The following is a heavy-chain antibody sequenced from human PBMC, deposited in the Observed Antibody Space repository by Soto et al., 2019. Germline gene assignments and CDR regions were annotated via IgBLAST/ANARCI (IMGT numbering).Heavy chain of an antibody. D-gene: IGHD4-17*01. J-gene: IGHJ5*02. CDR1: GGSISSSSYY. CDR3: ARHMDDYGDYWFDP. Sequence: PSETLSLTCTVSGGSISSSSYYWGWIRQPPGKGLEWIGSIYYSGSTYYNPSLKSRVTISVDTSKNQFSLKLSSVTAADTAVYYCARHMDDYGDYWFDPWGQGTLVTVSS. CDR2: IYYSGST. V-gene: IGHV4-39*01.